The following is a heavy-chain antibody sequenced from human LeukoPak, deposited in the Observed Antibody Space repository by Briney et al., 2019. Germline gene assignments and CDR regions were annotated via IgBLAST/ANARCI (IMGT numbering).Heavy chain of an antibody. Sequence: GGSLRLSCAASGFTFSSYSMNWVRQAPGKGLEWVSSISSSSSYIYYVDSVKGRFTISRDNAKNSLYLQMNSLRAEDTAVYYCARDPDYGDYPDAFDIWGQGTMVTVSS. CDR1: GFTFSSYS. D-gene: IGHD4-17*01. CDR3: ARDPDYGDYPDAFDI. V-gene: IGHV3-21*01. J-gene: IGHJ3*02. CDR2: ISSSSSYI.